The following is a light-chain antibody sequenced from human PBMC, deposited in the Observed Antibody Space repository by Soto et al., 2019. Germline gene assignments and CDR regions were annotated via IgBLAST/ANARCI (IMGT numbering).Light chain of an antibody. Sequence: IVMTQSPATLSVSPGERANLSCRASQSVGTKLAWYQQTPGQAPRLLIYGASSRATGIPDRFSGSGSGTDFTLTISRLEPEDFAVYYCQQRSIWPWTFGQGTKVDIK. CDR3: QQRSIWPWT. CDR1: QSVGTK. J-gene: IGKJ1*01. V-gene: IGKV3D-20*02. CDR2: GAS.